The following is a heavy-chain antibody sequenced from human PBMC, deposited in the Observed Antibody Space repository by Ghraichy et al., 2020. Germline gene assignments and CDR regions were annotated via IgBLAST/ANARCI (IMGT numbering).Heavy chain of an antibody. V-gene: IGHV4-59*01. D-gene: IGHD6-19*01. J-gene: IGHJ2*01. CDR1: GGSISSYY. Sequence: SQTLSLTCTVSGGSISSYYWSWIRQPPGKGLEWIGYIYYSGSTNYNPSLKSRVTISVDTSKNQFSLKLSSVTAADTAVYYCARRQLKGGQWLVWDWYFDLWGRGTLVTVSS. CDR2: IYYSGST. CDR3: ARRQLKGGQWLVWDWYFDL.